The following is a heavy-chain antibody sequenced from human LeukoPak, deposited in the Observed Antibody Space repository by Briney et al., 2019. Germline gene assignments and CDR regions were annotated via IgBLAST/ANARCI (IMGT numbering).Heavy chain of an antibody. CDR2: ISVYNGNT. V-gene: IGHV1-18*01. CDR3: ARDYLAVVGRDPPTDY. CDR1: GYTFTSYG. Sequence: AASVKVSCKASGYTFTSYGISWVRQAPGQGLEWMGWISVYNGNTNYAQSLQGRVTMTTDTSTSTAYMELRSLRSDDTAVYYCARDYLAVVGRDPPTDYWGQGTLVTVSS. D-gene: IGHD6-19*01. J-gene: IGHJ4*02.